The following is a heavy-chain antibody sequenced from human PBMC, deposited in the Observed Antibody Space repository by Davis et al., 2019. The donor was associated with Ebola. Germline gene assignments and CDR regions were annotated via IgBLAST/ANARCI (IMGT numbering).Heavy chain of an antibody. V-gene: IGHV3-33*06. CDR2: IWYDGSNK. D-gene: IGHD2-2*01. Sequence: PGGSLRLSCAASGFTFSSYGMHWVRQAPGKGLEWVAVIWYDGSNKYYADSVKGRFTISRDNSKNTLYLQMNSRRAEDTAVYYCAKGIRGPAAMIDYWGQGTLVTVSS. CDR1: GFTFSSYG. J-gene: IGHJ4*02. CDR3: AKGIRGPAAMIDY.